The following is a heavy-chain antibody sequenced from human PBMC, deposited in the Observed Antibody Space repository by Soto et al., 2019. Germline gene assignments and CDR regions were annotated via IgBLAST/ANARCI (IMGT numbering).Heavy chain of an antibody. V-gene: IGHV3-53*01. CDR3: ARGGSSRWYFDY. CDR1: GFIVSGKY. J-gene: IGHJ4*02. Sequence: EVQLVESGGGLIQPGGSLRLSCAASGFIVSGKYMSWVRQAPGKGLEWVSVFYSGGSTYHADSVKGRFTISRDNSKNTLYLQMNSLSAEDTAVYYCARGGSSRWYFDYWGQGTLVTVSS. CDR2: FYSGGST. D-gene: IGHD6-13*01.